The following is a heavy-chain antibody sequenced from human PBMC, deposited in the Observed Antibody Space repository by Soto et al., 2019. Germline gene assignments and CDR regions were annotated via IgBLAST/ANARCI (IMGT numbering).Heavy chain of an antibody. CDR2: IYYSGST. Sequence: QVQLQESGPGLVKPSQTLSLTCTVSGGSISSGDYYWSWIRQPPGKGLEWIGYIYYSGSTYYNPSLKSRXXXXVDXXXNQFSLKLSSVTAADTAVYYCARKSYFPPFFDYWGQGTLVTVSS. D-gene: IGHD2-21*01. CDR1: GGSISSGDYY. V-gene: IGHV4-30-4*01. J-gene: IGHJ4*02. CDR3: ARKSYFPPFFDY.